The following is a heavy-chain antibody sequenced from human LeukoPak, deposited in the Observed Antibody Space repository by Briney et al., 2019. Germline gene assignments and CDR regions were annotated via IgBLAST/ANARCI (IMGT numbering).Heavy chain of an antibody. V-gene: IGHV1-69*06. CDR1: GGTFSSYA. CDR3: ARHADYYGSGSYDY. Sequence: SVKVSCKASGGTFSSYAISWVRQAPGQGLEWMEGIIPIFGTANYAQKFQGRVTITADKSTSTAYMELSSLRSEDTAVYYCARHADYYGSGSYDYWGQGTLVTVSS. CDR2: IIPIFGTA. J-gene: IGHJ4*02. D-gene: IGHD3-10*01.